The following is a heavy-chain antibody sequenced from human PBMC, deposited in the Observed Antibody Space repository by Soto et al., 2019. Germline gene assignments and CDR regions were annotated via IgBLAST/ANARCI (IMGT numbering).Heavy chain of an antibody. CDR1: GYNFTTYV. CDR3: ARGYTSGWTFDF. J-gene: IGHJ4*02. D-gene: IGHD6-19*01. CDR2: INCGSGNT. Sequence: QVQLVQSGAEVKQPGASASVSCKASGYNFTTYVVHWLRQAPGQGPEWMGWINCGSGNTVYSQKFQGRVTFTRDTSARTAYMDLNSLTSGDTAVYYCARGYTSGWTFDFWGRWTLVTVSS. V-gene: IGHV1-3*01.